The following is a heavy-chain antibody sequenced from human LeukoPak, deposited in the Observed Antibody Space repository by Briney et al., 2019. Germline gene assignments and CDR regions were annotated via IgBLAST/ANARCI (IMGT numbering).Heavy chain of an antibody. Sequence: SETLSLTCAVYGGSFSGYYWSWIRQPPGKGLEWIGEINHSGSTNYNPSLKSRVTKSVDTSKNQFSLKLSSVTAADTAVYYCARGNRPYFDYWGQGTLVTVSS. D-gene: IGHD1-14*01. CDR3: ARGNRPYFDY. J-gene: IGHJ4*02. CDR2: INHSGST. V-gene: IGHV4-34*01. CDR1: GGSFSGYY.